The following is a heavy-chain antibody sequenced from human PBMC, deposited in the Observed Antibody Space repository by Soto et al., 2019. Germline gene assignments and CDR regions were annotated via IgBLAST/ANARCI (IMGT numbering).Heavy chain of an antibody. D-gene: IGHD6-19*01. Sequence: GGPLRLSCAGSGLTFSTYAMTWVRQAPGKGLEWVSGISGSGGNTYYADSVKGRFTISRDNSKDTLYLQMSSMRAEDTALYYCAKAKSSACGWYGDFWGQGTLVTVSS. CDR2: ISGSGGNT. CDR3: AKAKSSACGWYGDF. V-gene: IGHV3-23*01. J-gene: IGHJ4*02. CDR1: GLTFSTYA.